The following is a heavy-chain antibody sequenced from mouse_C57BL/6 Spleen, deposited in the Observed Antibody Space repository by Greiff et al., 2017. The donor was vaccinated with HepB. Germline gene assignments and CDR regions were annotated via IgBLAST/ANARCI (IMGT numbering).Heavy chain of an antibody. J-gene: IGHJ4*01. CDR2: IWRGGST. D-gene: IGHD2-3*01. CDR3: AKNSYGYYDYYAMDY. V-gene: IGHV2-5*01. Sequence: QVQLQQSGPGLVQPSQSLSITCTVSGFSLTSYGVHWVRQSPGKGLEWLGVIWRGGSTDYNAAFMSRLSITKDNSKSQVFFKMNSLQADDTAIYYCAKNSYGYYDYYAMDYWGQGTSVTVSS. CDR1: GFSLTSYG.